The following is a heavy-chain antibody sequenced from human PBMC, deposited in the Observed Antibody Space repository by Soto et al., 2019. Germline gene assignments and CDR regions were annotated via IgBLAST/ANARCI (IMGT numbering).Heavy chain of an antibody. V-gene: IGHV1-3*01. CDR1: GYTFTTFA. Sequence: ASVQVSCNASGYTFTTFAIHWVSQAPGQRIEWMGWINAGNGNTKYSQKFQGRVTITRDSSASTTYMDLSSLGSEDTAVYYCGRTYYDILSCYPLHPFDYWGQGNLVTVSS. D-gene: IGHD3-9*01. J-gene: IGHJ4*02. CDR2: INAGNGNT. CDR3: GRTYYDILSCYPLHPFDY.